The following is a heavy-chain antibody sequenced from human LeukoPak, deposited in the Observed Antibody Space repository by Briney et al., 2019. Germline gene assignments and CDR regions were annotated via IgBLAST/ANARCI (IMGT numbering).Heavy chain of an antibody. CDR1: GGSISSYY. CDR2: IYTSGST. J-gene: IGHJ6*02. CDR3: ARRNPDYDILTGYYYYYGMDV. D-gene: IGHD3-9*01. V-gene: IGHV4-4*07. Sequence: SETLSLTCTVSGGSISSYYWSWIRQPAGKGLEWIGRIYTSGSTNYNPSLKSRVTMSVDTSKNQFSLKLSSVTAADTAVYYCARRNPDYDILTGYYYYYGMDVWGQGTTVTVSS.